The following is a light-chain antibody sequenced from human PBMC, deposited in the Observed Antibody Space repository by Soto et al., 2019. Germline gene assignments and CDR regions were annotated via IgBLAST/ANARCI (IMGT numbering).Light chain of an antibody. CDR2: GAS. V-gene: IGKV3-15*01. CDR3: QQYTNWPTNT. CDR1: QRLSSN. J-gene: IGKJ5*01. Sequence: EIVLTQSPGTLSLSPGERATLSCRASQRLSSNYLAWFQQKPGQAPRLLIYGASSRATGVPARFSGRVSGTEFTLTISSLQSEDFAVYYGQQYTNWPTNTFGQGTRLEIK.